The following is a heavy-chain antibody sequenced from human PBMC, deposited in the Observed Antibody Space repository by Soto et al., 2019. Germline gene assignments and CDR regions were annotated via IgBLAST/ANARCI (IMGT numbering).Heavy chain of an antibody. CDR1: GGSISSYY. Sequence: SETLSLTCTVSGGSISSYYWSWIRQPPGKGLEWIGYIYYSGSTNYNPSLKSRVTISVDTSKNQFSLKLSSVTAADTAVYYCARGTYDSNGYYGFDYWGQGTLVTVSS. D-gene: IGHD3-22*01. J-gene: IGHJ4*02. CDR2: IYYSGST. CDR3: ARGTYDSNGYYGFDY. V-gene: IGHV4-59*01.